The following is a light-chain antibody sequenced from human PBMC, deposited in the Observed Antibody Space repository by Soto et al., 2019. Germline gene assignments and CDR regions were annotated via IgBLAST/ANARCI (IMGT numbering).Light chain of an antibody. CDR1: QSVSSY. CDR3: QQRSNWPLT. Sequence: ENVLTQSPATLSLSPGERATLSCRASQSVSSYLAWYQQKPGQAPRLLIYDASNRATGIPARFSGSGSGTDFTLTISGLEPEDFAVYYCQQRSNWPLTFGGGTKVEIK. CDR2: DAS. J-gene: IGKJ4*01. V-gene: IGKV3-11*01.